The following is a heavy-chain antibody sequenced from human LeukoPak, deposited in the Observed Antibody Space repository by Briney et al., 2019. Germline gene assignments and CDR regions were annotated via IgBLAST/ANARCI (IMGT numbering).Heavy chain of an antibody. J-gene: IGHJ4*02. CDR2: ISGSGGST. CDR1: GFTFSSYA. CDR3: AKSRGSGYYDSGSPRGYFDY. V-gene: IGHV3-23*01. Sequence: GGSLRHSRAASGFTFSSYAMSWVRQAPGKGLEWVSAISGSGGSTYYADSVKGRFTISRDNSKNTLYLQMNSLRAEDTAVYYCAKSRGSGYYDSGSPRGYFDYWGQGTLVTVSS. D-gene: IGHD3-10*01.